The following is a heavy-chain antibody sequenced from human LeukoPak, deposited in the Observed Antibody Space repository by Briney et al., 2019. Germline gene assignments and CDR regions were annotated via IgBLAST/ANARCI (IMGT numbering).Heavy chain of an antibody. J-gene: IGHJ4*02. CDR2: ISVGGGST. Sequence: GGSLRLSCAASGFTFSSYVMTWVRQAPGIGLECVSTISVGGGSTYYADSVKGRFTISRDNSKNTLHLQMNSLRVGDTAVYYCVTRGTTGTKYLEHWGQGTLVTVSS. V-gene: IGHV3-23*01. CDR1: GFTFSSYV. D-gene: IGHD1-1*01. CDR3: VTRGTTGTKYLEH.